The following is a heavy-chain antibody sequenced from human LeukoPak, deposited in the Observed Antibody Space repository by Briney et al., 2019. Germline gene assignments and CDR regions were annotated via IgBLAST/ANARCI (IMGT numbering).Heavy chain of an antibody. CDR2: ISSSGSTI. Sequence: GGSLRLSCAASGFTFSDYYMSWIRQAPAKGLEGVSYISSSGSTIYYADCVKCRFTISRQNDKNSLYLQMNSLRAEDTAVYYCAREAYSGYYFDSWGQGTLVTVSS. D-gene: IGHD5-12*01. V-gene: IGHV3-11*01. CDR1: GFTFSDYY. J-gene: IGHJ4*02. CDR3: AREAYSGYYFDS.